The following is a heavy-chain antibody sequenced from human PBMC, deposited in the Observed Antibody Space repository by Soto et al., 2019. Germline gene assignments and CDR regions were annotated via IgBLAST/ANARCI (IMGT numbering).Heavy chain of an antibody. Sequence: PGESLKISCKGSGYSFTSYWIGWVRQMPGKGLEWMGIIYPGDSDTRYSPSFQGQVTISADKSISTAYLQWSSLKASDTAMYYCARLDSSSRYSGGFSYRGQGTLVTVSS. CDR1: GYSFTSYW. CDR3: ARLDSSSRYSGGFSY. V-gene: IGHV5-51*01. D-gene: IGHD6-13*01. CDR2: IYPGDSDT. J-gene: IGHJ4*02.